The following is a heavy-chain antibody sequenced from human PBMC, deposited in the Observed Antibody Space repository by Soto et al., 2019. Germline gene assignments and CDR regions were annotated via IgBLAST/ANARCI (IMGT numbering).Heavy chain of an antibody. CDR1: RYSFTSYW. CDR3: ARLHSYVLYNWFDP. Sequence: VGSVKISCKGSRYSFTSYWISWVRQMPGKGLEWMGRIDPSDSYTNYRPSFQGHVTISADKSISTAYLQWSSLKASDTAMYYCARLHSYVLYNWFDPWGQGTLVTVSS. D-gene: IGHD5-18*01. CDR2: IDPSDSYT. J-gene: IGHJ5*02. V-gene: IGHV5-10-1*01.